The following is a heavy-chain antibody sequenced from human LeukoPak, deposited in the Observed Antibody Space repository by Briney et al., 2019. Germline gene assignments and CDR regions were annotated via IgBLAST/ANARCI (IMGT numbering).Heavy chain of an antibody. J-gene: IGHJ4*02. V-gene: IGHV4-61*08. CDR2: IYYSGST. CDR1: GGSISSGDYY. D-gene: IGHD2-15*01. CDR3: ARAVGCSGGSCPFDY. Sequence: SETLSLTCTVSGGSISSGDYYWSWIRQPPGKGLEWIGYIYYSGSTNYNPSLKSRVTISVDTSKNQFSLKLSSVTAADTAVYYCARAVGCSGGSCPFDYWGQGTLVTVSS.